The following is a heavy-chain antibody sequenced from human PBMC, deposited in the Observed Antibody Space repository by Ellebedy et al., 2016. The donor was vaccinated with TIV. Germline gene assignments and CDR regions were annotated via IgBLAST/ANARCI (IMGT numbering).Heavy chain of an antibody. D-gene: IGHD5-12*01. CDR3: ARPKISGYFPPFDS. CDR1: GGSIDIYY. Sequence: MPSETLSLTCSVSGGSIDIYYWRWIRQPPGKGLEWIGYIYYSGSTNYNHSLKSRVTISMDTSKNQFSLKLNSVTAADTAVYYCARPKISGYFPPFDSWGRGTLVTVSS. V-gene: IGHV4-59*08. CDR2: IYYSGST. J-gene: IGHJ4*02.